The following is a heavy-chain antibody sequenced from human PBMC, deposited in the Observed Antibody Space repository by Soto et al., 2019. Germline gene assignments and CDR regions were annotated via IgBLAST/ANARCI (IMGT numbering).Heavy chain of an antibody. V-gene: IGHV5-51*01. CDR1: GYSFTRYW. J-gene: IGHJ6*02. Sequence: GESLKISCKGSGYSFTRYWIGWVRQMPGKGLEWMGIIYPGDSDTRYSPSFQGQVTISADKSIITAYLQWSSLKASDTAVYYCARAGYYDFWSGFPRGGMDXWGQGTTVTVS. CDR2: IYPGDSDT. D-gene: IGHD3-3*01. CDR3: ARAGYYDFWSGFPRGGMDX.